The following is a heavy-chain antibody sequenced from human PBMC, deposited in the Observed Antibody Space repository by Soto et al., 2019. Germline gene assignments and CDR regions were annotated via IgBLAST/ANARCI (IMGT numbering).Heavy chain of an antibody. Sequence: GGSLRLSCSVSGFTISSYAMHWVRQAPGKGLEYVSSISSNGGSTYYADSVKGKFTISRDNSKNTLNLQVSSLRAEDTAVYYCVKDRYIDYWGQGTLVTVSS. J-gene: IGHJ4*02. CDR2: ISSNGGST. CDR3: VKDRYIDY. V-gene: IGHV3-64D*06. CDR1: GFTISSYA.